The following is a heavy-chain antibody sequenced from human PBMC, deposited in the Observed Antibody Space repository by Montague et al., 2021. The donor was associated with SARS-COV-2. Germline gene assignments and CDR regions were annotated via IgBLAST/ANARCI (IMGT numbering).Heavy chain of an antibody. Sequence: SETLSLTCAVSGASVSSINWWSWVRQPPGRGLEWIAEIHHTGIINFNPSLRSRGLMSLDSSKNQFSLTLNSVTAADTATYYCASHPVFQQLYSWGQGTLVSVS. CDR1: GASVSSINW. D-gene: IGHD6-13*01. J-gene: IGHJ4*02. V-gene: IGHV4-4*02. CDR3: ASHPVFQQLYS. CDR2: IHHTGII.